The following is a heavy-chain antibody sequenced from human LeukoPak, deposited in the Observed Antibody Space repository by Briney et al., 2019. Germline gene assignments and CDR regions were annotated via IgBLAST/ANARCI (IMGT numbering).Heavy chain of an antibody. V-gene: IGHV3-23*01. CDR2: ISGSGGST. CDR3: GKSANTWPYYFDY. D-gene: IGHD3-10*01. J-gene: IGHJ4*02. CDR1: GFTFNNYA. Sequence: GASLRLSCVASGFTFNNYAMSWVRQAPGKGLEWVSGISGSGGSTYYADSVEGRFTISRDNSKNTLFLQMNSLRAEDTAVYYCGKSANTWPYYFDYWGQGTLVTVSS.